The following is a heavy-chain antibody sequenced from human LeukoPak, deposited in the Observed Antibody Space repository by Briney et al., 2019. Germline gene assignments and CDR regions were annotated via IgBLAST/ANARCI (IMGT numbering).Heavy chain of an antibody. D-gene: IGHD1-26*01. CDR2: VKRDGSEK. CDR3: VRDDGADKPY. Sequence: GGSLRLSCAASGFTFDDYGMSWVRQAPGKGLEWVANVKRDGSEKYYVDSVKGRFTISRDNAKNSLYLQMNSLRVEDTAVYYCVRDDGADKPYWGQGTLVTVPS. CDR1: GFTFDDYG. J-gene: IGHJ4*02. V-gene: IGHV3-7*01.